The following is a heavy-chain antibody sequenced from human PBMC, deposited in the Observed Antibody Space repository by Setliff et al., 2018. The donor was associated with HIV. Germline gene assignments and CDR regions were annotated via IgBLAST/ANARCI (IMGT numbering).Heavy chain of an antibody. CDR2: INHSGST. Sequence: SETLSLTCAVYGGSFSGYYWSWIRQPPGKGLEWIGEINHSGSTNYNPSLKSRVTISVDTSKNQFSLRLSSVTAADTAVYYCAREYDSSGCGANFDYWGQGTLVTVSS. CDR3: AREYDSSGCGANFDY. D-gene: IGHD3-22*01. V-gene: IGHV4-34*01. J-gene: IGHJ4*02. CDR1: GGSFSGYY.